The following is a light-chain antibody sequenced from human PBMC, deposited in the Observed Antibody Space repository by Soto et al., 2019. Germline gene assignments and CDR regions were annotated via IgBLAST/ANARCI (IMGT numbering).Light chain of an antibody. CDR2: AAS. CDR3: QQLNTYPLFT. CDR1: QDISRY. V-gene: IGKV1-9*01. J-gene: IGKJ3*01. Sequence: DIQLTQSPSFLSASVGDRVTITCRASQDISRYLAWYQQKEGKAPKLLIYAASTLQKGVPSRFSGSGSGTEFTLTISSLQPDDFATYYCQQLNTYPLFTFGPGTEVDI.